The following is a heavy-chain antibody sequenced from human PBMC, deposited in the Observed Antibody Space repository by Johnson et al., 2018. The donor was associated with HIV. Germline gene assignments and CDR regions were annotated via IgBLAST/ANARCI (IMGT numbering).Heavy chain of an antibody. V-gene: IGHV3-20*04. J-gene: IGHJ3*01. CDR1: GFTFHNYA. D-gene: IGHD3-22*01. CDR2: ISWNGGRT. Sequence: VQLVESGGGVVRPGGSLRLSCAASGFTFHNYALTWVRQAPGKGLEWVCGISWNGGRTGYADSMKGRFTISRDNGKTSLYLQMNSLRAEDTAVYYCASGTTYYDSSGYEVWNAFDFWGQGTMVTVSS. CDR3: ASGTTYYDSSGYEVWNAFDF.